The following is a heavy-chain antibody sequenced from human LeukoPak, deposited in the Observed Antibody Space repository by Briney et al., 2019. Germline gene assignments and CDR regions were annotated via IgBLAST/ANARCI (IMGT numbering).Heavy chain of an antibody. CDR2: INPNGGGT. CDR3: ARAKQAIAVAGWVPGNWFDP. J-gene: IGHJ5*02. CDR1: GYTFTGYY. D-gene: IGHD6-19*01. V-gene: IGHV1-2*04. Sequence: ASVKVSCKASGYTFTGYYMHWVRQAPGQGLEWMGWINPNGGGTNYAQKFQGWVTMTRDTSISTAYMELSRLRSDDTAVYYCARAKQAIAVAGWVPGNWFDPWGQGTLVTVSS.